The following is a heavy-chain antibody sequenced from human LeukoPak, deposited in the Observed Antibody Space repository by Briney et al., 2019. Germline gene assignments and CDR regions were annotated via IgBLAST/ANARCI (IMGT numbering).Heavy chain of an antibody. D-gene: IGHD3-10*01. V-gene: IGHV3-66*02. CDR3: ARGVTMVRGVINYFDY. J-gene: IGHJ4*02. Sequence: WGSLRLSCAASGFTVSSNYMSWVRQALGKGLEWVSVIYSGGSTYYADSVKGRFTISRDNSKNTLYLQMNSLRAEDTAVYYCARGVTMVRGVINYFDYWGQGTLVTVSS. CDR2: IYSGGST. CDR1: GFTVSSNY.